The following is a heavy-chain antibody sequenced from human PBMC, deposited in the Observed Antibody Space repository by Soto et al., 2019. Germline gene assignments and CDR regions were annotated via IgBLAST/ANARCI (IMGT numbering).Heavy chain of an antibody. CDR2: INYSGST. CDR3: ARLNPLSGRGPIDY. D-gene: IGHD3-16*01. J-gene: IGHJ4*02. CDR1: GGSISSSSYY. Sequence: SETLSLTCTVSGGSISSSSYYWGWIRQPPGKGLEWIGSINYSGSTYYNPSLKSRVTISVDTSKNQFSLKLSSVTAADTAVYYCARLNPLSGRGPIDYWGQGTLVTVSS. V-gene: IGHV4-39*01.